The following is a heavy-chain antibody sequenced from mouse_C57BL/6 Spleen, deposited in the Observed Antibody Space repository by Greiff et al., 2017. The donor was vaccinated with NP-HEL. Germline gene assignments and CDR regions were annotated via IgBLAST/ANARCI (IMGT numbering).Heavy chain of an antibody. V-gene: IGHV1-53*01. D-gene: IGHD2-4*01. CDR3: ARGGRLRDYAMDY. CDR2: INPSNGGT. Sequence: VQLQQPGTELVKPGASVKLSCKASGYTFTSYWMHWVKQRPGQGLEWIGNINPSNGGTNYNEKFKSKATLTVDKSSSTAYMQLSSLTSEDSAVYYCARGGRLRDYAMDYWGQGTSVTVSS. J-gene: IGHJ4*01. CDR1: GYTFTSYW.